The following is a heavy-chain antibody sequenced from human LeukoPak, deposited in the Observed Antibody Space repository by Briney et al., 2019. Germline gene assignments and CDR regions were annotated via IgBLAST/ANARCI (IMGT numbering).Heavy chain of an antibody. CDR1: GFTFSTYA. D-gene: IGHD3-10*01. CDR3: LKGFPFGGGVDY. Sequence: GGSLRLSCSASGFTFSTYAMHWVRQAPGKGLEYVSAISRNGGRTYYADSVKGRFTISRDNSKNTLYLQMSSLGGEDTGVYFLLKGFPFGGGVDYWGQGTLVTVSS. V-gene: IGHV3-64D*06. CDR2: ISRNGGRT. J-gene: IGHJ4*02.